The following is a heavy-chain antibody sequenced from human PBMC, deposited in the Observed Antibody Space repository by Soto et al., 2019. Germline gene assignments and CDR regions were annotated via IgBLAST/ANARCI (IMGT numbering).Heavy chain of an antibody. CDR1: GGTFSSYT. J-gene: IGHJ6*02. Sequence: SVKVSCKASGGTFSSYTISWVRQAPGQGLEWMGRNIPNLGIANYAQKFQGRVTITADKSTSTAYMELSSLRSEDTAVYYCARDRLAYGMDVWGQGTTVTSP. V-gene: IGHV1-69*04. D-gene: IGHD6-25*01. CDR3: ARDRLAYGMDV. CDR2: NIPNLGIA.